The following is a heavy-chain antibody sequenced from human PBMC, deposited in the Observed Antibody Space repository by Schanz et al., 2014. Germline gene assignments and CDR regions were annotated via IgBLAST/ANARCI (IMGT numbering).Heavy chain of an antibody. Sequence: EVQLVESGGGFVQPGGSLGLSCVVSGFTVSSDHMSWVRQAPGKGLEWVSTISASGGSTYYADSVKGRFTISRDNSKNILYLQMNSLRAEDTAVYYCAKARRKSNCSGGRCFHYSYYGMDVWGQGTTXTVSS. J-gene: IGHJ6*02. CDR1: GFTVSSDH. CDR3: AKARRKSNCSGGRCFHYSYYGMDV. D-gene: IGHD2-15*01. CDR2: ISASGGST. V-gene: IGHV3-23*04.